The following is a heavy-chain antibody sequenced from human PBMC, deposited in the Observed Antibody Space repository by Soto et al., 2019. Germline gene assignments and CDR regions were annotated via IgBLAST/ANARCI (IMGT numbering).Heavy chain of an antibody. J-gene: IGHJ5*01. CDR2: IYHSGRT. CDR1: GGSISNNNW. D-gene: IGHD5-12*01. CDR3: ARGGSGYDWFDS. Sequence: QVQLQQSGPGLVKPSETLSLTCAVSGGSISNNNWWSWVRQPPGKGLEWIGEIYHSGRTNYNPSRESRVSIAAVKSTNHFSLNLNAVTAADTAIYYCARGGSGYDWFDSWGQGTLVTVSS. V-gene: IGHV4-4*02.